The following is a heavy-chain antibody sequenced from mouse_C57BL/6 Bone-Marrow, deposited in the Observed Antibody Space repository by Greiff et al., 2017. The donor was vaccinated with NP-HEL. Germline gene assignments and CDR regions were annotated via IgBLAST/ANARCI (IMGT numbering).Heavy chain of an antibody. Sequence: VKLVESGPGLVAPAQSLSIICTVFGCWLARWGGQLVGGSPGKGLEWLVVIWSDGSTTYNSALKSRLSISKDNSKSQVFLKMNSLQTDDTAMYYCARSSIVTTHYYAMDYWGQGTSVTVSS. CDR2: IWSDGST. CDR3: ARSSIVTTHYYAMDY. CDR1: GCWLARWG. V-gene: IGHV2-6*02. J-gene: IGHJ4*01. D-gene: IGHD2-5*01.